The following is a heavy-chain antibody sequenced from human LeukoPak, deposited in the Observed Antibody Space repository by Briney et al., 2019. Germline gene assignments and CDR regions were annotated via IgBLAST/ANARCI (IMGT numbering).Heavy chain of an antibody. V-gene: IGHV4-4*02. CDR1: GGSILNNHW. CDR3: ARKGGPYRPLDY. J-gene: IGHJ4*02. Sequence: SGTLPLTCGVSGGSILNNHWCTWVRQPPGKGLEWIGEVNLQGSTNYNPSLKSRVAISVDKSENHISLKLTSVTAADTAVYYCARKGGPYRPLDYSGQGTLVTVSS. CDR2: VNLQGST.